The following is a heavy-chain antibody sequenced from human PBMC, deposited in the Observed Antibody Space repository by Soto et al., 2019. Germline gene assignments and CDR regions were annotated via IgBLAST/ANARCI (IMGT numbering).Heavy chain of an antibody. V-gene: IGHV3-9*01. D-gene: IGHD3-22*01. Sequence: GGSLRLSCAASGFTFDDYAMHWVRQAPGKGLEWVSGISWNSGSIDYADSVKGRFTISRDNAKNSLYLQMNSLRLEDTALYYWAKLAASGGDYYDSGGYYSPIDYWGQGILVTVYS. CDR3: AKLAASGGDYYDSGGYYSPIDY. J-gene: IGHJ4*02. CDR2: ISWNSGSI. CDR1: GFTFDDYA.